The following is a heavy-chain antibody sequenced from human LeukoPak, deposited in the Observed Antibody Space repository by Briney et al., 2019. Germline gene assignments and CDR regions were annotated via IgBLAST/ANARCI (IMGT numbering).Heavy chain of an antibody. Sequence: PGGSLRLSCAASGFSFSWDWMTWVRQAPGQGLEWVATLTPDGSETYYRDSVRGRFTISRDNAKNSLSLQMNSLRDDDTAVYYCATLESRGSWGQGTLVTVSS. CDR3: ATLESRGS. J-gene: IGHJ5*02. D-gene: IGHD3-22*01. CDR2: LTPDGSET. V-gene: IGHV3-7*01. CDR1: GFSFSWDW.